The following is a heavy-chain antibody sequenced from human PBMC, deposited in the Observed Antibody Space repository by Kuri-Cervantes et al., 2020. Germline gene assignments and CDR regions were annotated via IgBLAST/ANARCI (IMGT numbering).Heavy chain of an antibody. D-gene: IGHD3-10*01. V-gene: IGHV3-72*01. CDR3: ASYGSGSSFDY. CDR2: IRNKANSYTT. CDR1: GFTFSDHY. J-gene: IGHJ4*02. Sequence: LSLTCAASGFTFSDHYMDWVRQAPGKGLEWVGRIRNKANSYTTEYAASVKGRFTISRDDSRDSLYLQMNSLEIEDTAVYYCASYGSGSSFDYWGQGTLVTVSS.